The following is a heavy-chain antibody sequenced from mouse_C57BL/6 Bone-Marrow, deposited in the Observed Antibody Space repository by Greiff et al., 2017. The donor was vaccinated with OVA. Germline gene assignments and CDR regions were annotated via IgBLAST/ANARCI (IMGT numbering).Heavy chain of an antibody. CDR1: GYTFTSYW. Sequence: VQLQQPGAELVRPGSSVKLSCKASGYTFTSYWMDWVKQRPGQGLEWIGNIYPSDSETHYNQKFKDKATLTVDKSSSTAYMQLSSLTAEDAAVYYGGRWGFWFAYGGQGTLVTVSA. CDR3: GRWGFWFAY. CDR2: IYPSDSET. J-gene: IGHJ3*01. V-gene: IGHV1-61*01.